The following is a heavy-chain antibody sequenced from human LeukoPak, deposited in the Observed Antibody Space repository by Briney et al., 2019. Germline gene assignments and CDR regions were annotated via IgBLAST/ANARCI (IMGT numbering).Heavy chain of an antibody. D-gene: IGHD3-16*01. Sequence: ASVKVSCKASGYIFAGYYMHWVRQAPGQGLEWMGWINPNSGDTNYAQKFQGRVTMTRDTSISTTYMELSRLRSDDTAVYYCARVRYRLAETYIDYWGQGTLVTVSS. V-gene: IGHV1-2*02. CDR1: GYIFAGYY. CDR2: INPNSGDT. CDR3: ARVRYRLAETYIDY. J-gene: IGHJ4*02.